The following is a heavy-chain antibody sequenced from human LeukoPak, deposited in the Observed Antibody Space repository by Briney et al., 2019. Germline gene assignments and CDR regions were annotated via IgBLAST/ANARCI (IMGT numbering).Heavy chain of an antibody. V-gene: IGHV1-69*01. CDR3: ASAPSDSNWFDP. Sequence: SVKVSCKASGGTFSSYAISWVRQAPGQGLEWMGGIIPIFGTANYAQKLQGRVTITADESTSTAYMELSSPRSEDTAVYYCASAPSDSNWFDPWGQGTLVTVSS. D-gene: IGHD2-21*01. CDR1: GGTFSSYA. CDR2: IIPIFGTA. J-gene: IGHJ5*02.